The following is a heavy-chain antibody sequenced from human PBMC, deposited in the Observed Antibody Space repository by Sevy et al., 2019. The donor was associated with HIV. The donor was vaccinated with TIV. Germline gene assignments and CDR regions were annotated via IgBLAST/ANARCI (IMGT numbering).Heavy chain of an antibody. V-gene: IGHV3-21*01. D-gene: IGHD3-3*01. CDR3: ARGVEGGFGAVLDGMDV. CDR1: GFTFSSYS. J-gene: IGHJ6*02. Sequence: GGSLRLSCAASGFTFSSYSMNWVRQAPGKGLEWVSSISSSSSYIYYADSVKGRFTISRDNAKNSLYLQMNSLRAEDTAVYYCARGVEGGFGAVLDGMDVWGQGTTVTVSS. CDR2: ISSSSSYI.